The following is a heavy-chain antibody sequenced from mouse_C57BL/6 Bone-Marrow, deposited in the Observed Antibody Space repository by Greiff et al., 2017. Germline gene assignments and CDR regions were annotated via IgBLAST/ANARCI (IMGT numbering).Heavy chain of an antibody. CDR2: IWRGGST. CDR1: GFSLTSYG. D-gene: IGHD4-1*01. J-gene: IGHJ1*03. V-gene: IGHV2-5*01. CDR3: ARNWEGYFDV. Sequence: QVQLKESGPGLVQPSQSLSITCTVSGFSLTSYGVHWVRQSPGKGLEWLGVIWRGGSTDYNEAFMSRLSITKDNSKSQVFLKMNSLQADDTAIYYWARNWEGYFDVWGTGTTVTVSS.